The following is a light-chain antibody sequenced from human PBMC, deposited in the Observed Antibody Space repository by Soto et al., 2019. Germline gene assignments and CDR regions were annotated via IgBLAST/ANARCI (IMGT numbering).Light chain of an antibody. CDR1: TSNIGNNY. CDR3: GAWDSSLSGVL. V-gene: IGLV1-51*01. CDR2: DTN. J-gene: IGLJ2*01. Sequence: QSVLTQPPSVSAAPGQQVTISCSGETSNIGNNYVSRYQQLPGTAPKLLIYDTNNRPSGIPDRFSGSKSGTSATLGITGLQTGDEAVYYCGAWDSSLSGVLFGGGTKLTVL.